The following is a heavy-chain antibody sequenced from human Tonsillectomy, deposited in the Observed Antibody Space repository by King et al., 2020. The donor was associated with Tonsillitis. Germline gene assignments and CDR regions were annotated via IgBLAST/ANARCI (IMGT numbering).Heavy chain of an antibody. V-gene: IGHV3-48*01. Sequence: EVQLVESGGGLVQPGGSLRLSCAASGFTFSSYSMSWVRQAPGKGLEWVSYISSSSSTIYYADSVKGRFTISRDNAKNSLYLQMNSLRAEDTAVYYCARAAWGEWLVPSDYWGQGTLVTVSS. D-gene: IGHD6-19*01. CDR2: ISSSSSTI. CDR1: GFTFSSYS. CDR3: ARAAWGEWLVPSDY. J-gene: IGHJ4*02.